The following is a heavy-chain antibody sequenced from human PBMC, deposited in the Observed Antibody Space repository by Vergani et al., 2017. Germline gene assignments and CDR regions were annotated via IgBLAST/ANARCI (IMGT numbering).Heavy chain of an antibody. CDR2: ISGSGGIT. Sequence: EVQLLESGGGLVQPGGSLRLSCAASGFTFSSYAMSWVRQAPGKGLEWVTAISGSGGITYYADSVKGRFTISRDNSKNTLYLQMNSRRAEDTAVYYCARDHLDQVTLYLATVTTVNWFDPWGQGTLVTVSS. CDR3: ARDHLDQVTLYLATVTTVNWFDP. J-gene: IGHJ5*02. D-gene: IGHD4-17*01. CDR1: GFTFSSYA. V-gene: IGHV3-23*01.